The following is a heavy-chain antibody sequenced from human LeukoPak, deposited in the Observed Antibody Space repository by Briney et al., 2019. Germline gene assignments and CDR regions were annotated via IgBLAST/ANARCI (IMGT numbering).Heavy chain of an antibody. Sequence: AGGSLRLSCAASGFTFSSYYMNWVRQAPGKGLEWVSSISSGGSYKYYAAAMKGRFTISRGNAKNSLYLQMSSLGAEDTALYCCARVCAAVGATGEDYWGQGTLVTVSS. CDR3: ARVCAAVGATGEDY. CDR2: ISSGGSYK. J-gene: IGHJ4*02. D-gene: IGHD1-26*01. CDR1: GFTFSSYY. V-gene: IGHV3-21*01.